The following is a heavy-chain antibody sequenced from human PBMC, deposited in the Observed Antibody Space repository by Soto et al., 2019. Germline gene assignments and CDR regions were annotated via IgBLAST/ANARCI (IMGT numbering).Heavy chain of an antibody. V-gene: IGHV3-30*18. CDR3: AKDQSSSFDY. Sequence: GGSLRLSCAASGFTFSSYGMHLVRQAPGKGLEWVAVISYEGSNKYYADSVKGRFTNYRDNSKNTLYLQMNSLRAEDTAVYYCAKDQSSSFDYWGQGTLVTVSS. J-gene: IGHJ4*02. CDR2: ISYEGSNK. CDR1: GFTFSSYG.